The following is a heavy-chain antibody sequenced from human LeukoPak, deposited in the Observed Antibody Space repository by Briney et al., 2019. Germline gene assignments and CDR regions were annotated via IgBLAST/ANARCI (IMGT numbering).Heavy chain of an antibody. Sequence: ASXXVSCKASGYTFTSYGISRVGQAPGQGLERMGWISAYNGKTNYAQKTQGRVTMTTDTDTSTAYMELRSLTSDDTAVYYCARDAARYCSGGSCYGGFDYWGQGTLVTVSS. V-gene: IGHV1-18*01. CDR1: GYTFTSYG. D-gene: IGHD2-15*01. J-gene: IGHJ4*02. CDR2: ISAYNGKT. CDR3: ARDAARYCSGGSCYGGFDY.